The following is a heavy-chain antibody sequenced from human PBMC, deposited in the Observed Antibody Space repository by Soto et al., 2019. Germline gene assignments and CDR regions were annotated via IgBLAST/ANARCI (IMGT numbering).Heavy chain of an antibody. CDR1: GFSFTTTGVG. D-gene: IGHD3-10*01. J-gene: IGHJ4*02. V-gene: IGHV2-5*02. Sequence: QITLKESGPTLVKPTQTLTLTCTFSGFSFTTTGVGVGWIRQPPGKALEWLALVYWDDDKRYSPSLHSRVTITKVTSQNQVVLTMTNMDPVATAMYYFAPITGSFGSGIYTPLFDCLGQGALVTVSS. CDR2: VYWDDDK. CDR3: APITGSFGSGIYTPLFDC.